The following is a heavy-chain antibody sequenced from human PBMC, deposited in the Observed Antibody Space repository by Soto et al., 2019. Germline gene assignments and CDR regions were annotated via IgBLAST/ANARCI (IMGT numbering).Heavy chain of an antibody. J-gene: IGHJ2*01. CDR3: PRGSHDLLAGPPWVGWFDL. V-gene: IGHV4-34*01. CDR2: IKDPGSI. D-gene: IGHD3-9*01. Sequence: QVQLQQWGAGPLRPLETLSLTCGVSGGSSGGISGPGIPKPPGRGREWIGEIKDPGSINNNPSLKSGVSISVATSKNHYTLSLWSVTAAATAVYYCPRGSHDLLAGPPWVGWFDLWGRGTLVTV. CDR1: GGSSGGIS.